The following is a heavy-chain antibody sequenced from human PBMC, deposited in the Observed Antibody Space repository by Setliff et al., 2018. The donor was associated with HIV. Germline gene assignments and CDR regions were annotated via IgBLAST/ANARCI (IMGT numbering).Heavy chain of an antibody. V-gene: IGHV4-39*07. CDR3: ARARTPYYYDSSAYYFSYYYMDV. J-gene: IGHJ6*03. Sequence: SETLSLTCSVSGGSTSSSSYYWGWVRQPPGKGLEWIGNIYTSGITDYNPSLKSRVTISVDTSKNQFSLKLSSVTAADTAVYYCARARTPYYYDSSAYYFSYYYMDVWGKGTTVTVSS. D-gene: IGHD3-22*01. CDR1: GGSTSSSSYY. CDR2: IYTSGIT.